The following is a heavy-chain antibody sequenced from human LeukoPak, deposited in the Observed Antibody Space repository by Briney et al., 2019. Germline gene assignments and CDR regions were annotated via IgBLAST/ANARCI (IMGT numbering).Heavy chain of an antibody. D-gene: IGHD3-22*01. CDR1: GFTFSSYW. J-gene: IGHJ3*02. Sequence: PGGSLRLSCAASGFTFSSYWMHWVRQAPGEGLVWVSRINSDGSSTSYADSVKGRFTISRDNAKNTLYLQMNSLRAEDTAVYYCARGLLHIGDAFDIWAKGQWSPSLQ. CDR3: ARGLLHIGDAFDI. V-gene: IGHV3-74*01. CDR2: INSDGSST.